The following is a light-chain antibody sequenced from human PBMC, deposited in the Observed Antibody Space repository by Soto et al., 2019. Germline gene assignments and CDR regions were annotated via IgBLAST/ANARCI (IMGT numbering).Light chain of an antibody. V-gene: IGLV1-44*01. CDR3: AAWDDSLNGVV. J-gene: IGLJ2*01. Sequence: QSVLTQSPSASGTPGQRVTISCSGSFSNIGGNTVNWYEQLPGTAPKLLIYSNNQRPSGVPDRISGTKSGTSASLAIRGLQSDDEADYYCAAWDDSLNGVVFGGGTKLTVL. CDR1: FSNIGGNT. CDR2: SNN.